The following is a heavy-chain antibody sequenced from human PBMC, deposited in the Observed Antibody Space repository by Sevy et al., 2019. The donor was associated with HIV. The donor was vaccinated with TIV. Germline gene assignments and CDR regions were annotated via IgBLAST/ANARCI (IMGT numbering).Heavy chain of an antibody. CDR2: IYYSGST. Sequence: SETLSLTCTVSGGSISSSSYYWGWIRQPPGKGLEWIGSIYYSGSTYYNPSLKSRVTISVDTSKNHFSLKLSSVTAADTAVYYCARHRIEHYYDSSGYSPGAFDIWAQGTMVTVSS. CDR3: ARHRIEHYYDSSGYSPGAFDI. D-gene: IGHD3-22*01. J-gene: IGHJ3*02. V-gene: IGHV4-39*01. CDR1: GGSISSSSYY.